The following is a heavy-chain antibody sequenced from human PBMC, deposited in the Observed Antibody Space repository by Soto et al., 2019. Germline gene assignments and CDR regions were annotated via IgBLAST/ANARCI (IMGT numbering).Heavy chain of an antibody. V-gene: IGHV3-33*01. D-gene: IGHD6-19*01. CDR1: GFIFSSYG. CDR3: ARDLSSGQDGFDI. Sequence: ESGGGVVQPGRSLRLSCAASGFIFSSYGMHWVRQAPGKGLEWVAVTWFDGSNEDYRDSVKGRFTVSRDNSKNTLYLQMNGLSDEDTAMYYCARDLSSGQDGFDIWGQGTMVIVSS. J-gene: IGHJ3*02. CDR2: TWFDGSNE.